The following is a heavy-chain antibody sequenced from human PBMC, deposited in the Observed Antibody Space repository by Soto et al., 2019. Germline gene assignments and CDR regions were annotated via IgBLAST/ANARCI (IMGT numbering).Heavy chain of an antibody. CDR2: IYYSGST. CDR1: GASISSYY. CDR3: ARTRAYSGYSYAMDV. D-gene: IGHD5-12*01. J-gene: IGHJ6*02. Sequence: PSETLSHTCTVSGASISSYYWSWIRQPPGKGLEWIAYIYYSGSTNYNPSLKSRVTISVDTSKSQVSLKLTSVTAADTAVYYCARTRAYSGYSYAMDVWGQGTTVTVSS. V-gene: IGHV4-59*01.